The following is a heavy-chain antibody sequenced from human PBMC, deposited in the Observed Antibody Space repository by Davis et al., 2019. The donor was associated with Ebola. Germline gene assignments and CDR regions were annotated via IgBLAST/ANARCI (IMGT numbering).Heavy chain of an antibody. Sequence: MPGGSLRLSCTVSGYSISSGCYWGWIRQPPGKGLEWIGSIYHSGSTYYNVSLKSRVTISVDTSKNQFSLKLSSVTAADTAVYYCARLGSGSFRDWGQGTLVTVSS. CDR3: ARLGSGSFRD. J-gene: IGHJ4*02. D-gene: IGHD1-26*01. V-gene: IGHV4-38-2*02. CDR1: GYSISSGCY. CDR2: IYHSGST.